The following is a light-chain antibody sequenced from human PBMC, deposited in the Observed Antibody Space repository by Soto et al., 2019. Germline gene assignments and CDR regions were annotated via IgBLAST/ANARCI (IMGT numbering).Light chain of an antibody. CDR3: QHFGSSPPVI. CDR1: QTTSPKY. CDR2: GAS. Sequence: EIALTQSPGTLSLSPGESATLSCRVSQTTSPKYVAWYQQRRGLAPRLLVYGASKRAADIPDRFRGSGSGSEFSLTISGLEHEDFAVYFCQHFGSSPPVIFGQGTRLDVK. V-gene: IGKV3-20*01. J-gene: IGKJ5*01.